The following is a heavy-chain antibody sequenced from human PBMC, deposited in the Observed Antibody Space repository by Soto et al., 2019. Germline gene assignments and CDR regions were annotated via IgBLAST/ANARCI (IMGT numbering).Heavy chain of an antibody. D-gene: IGHD2-15*01. CDR1: GDSISSYY. J-gene: IGHJ4*02. Sequence: SETLSLTCTVSGDSISSYYWSWIRQPPGKGLEWIGYIYYSGSTNYNPSLRSRATLSVDTSKNQFSLELSSVTAADTAVYYCGAEKWWSPPDWGQGILVTVSS. CDR2: IYYSGST. V-gene: IGHV4-59*08. CDR3: GAEKWWSPPD.